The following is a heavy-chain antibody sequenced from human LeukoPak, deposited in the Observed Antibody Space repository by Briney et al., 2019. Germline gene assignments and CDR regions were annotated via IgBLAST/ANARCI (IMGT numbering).Heavy chain of an antibody. CDR1: RFTLSSYG. CDR2: ISYDGNNI. J-gene: IGHJ4*02. D-gene: IGHD4-23*01. CDR3: AKDTDYGGNSAILDY. V-gene: IGHV3-30*18. Sequence: QPGGSLRLSCAASRFTLSSYGMHWVRQAPGKGLEWGAVISYDGNNIYYADSAKGRFTVSRDNSMNTLYLQMNSLRVEDTAVYYCAKDTDYGGNSAILDYWGQGTLVTVSS.